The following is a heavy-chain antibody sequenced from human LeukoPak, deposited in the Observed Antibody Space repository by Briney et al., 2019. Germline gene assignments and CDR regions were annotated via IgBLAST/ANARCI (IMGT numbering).Heavy chain of an antibody. Sequence: GGSLRLSCVASSFSFSDFWMSWVRQRPGKGLEWMATIKRFGSEKTYLDSVKGRFTISRDDSKGSLSLQMNNLGADDSGLYYCARSSSQGFDYFDYWGQGALVTVSS. CDR2: IKRFGSEK. J-gene: IGHJ4*02. D-gene: IGHD3-10*01. CDR1: SFSFSDFW. CDR3: ARSSSQGFDYFDY. V-gene: IGHV3-7*01.